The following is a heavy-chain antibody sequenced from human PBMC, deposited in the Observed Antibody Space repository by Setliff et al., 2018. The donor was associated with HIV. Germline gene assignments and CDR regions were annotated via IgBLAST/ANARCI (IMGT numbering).Heavy chain of an antibody. Sequence: ASVKVSCKASGGTFSDYTVNWVRQAPGQGLEWMGRIIPIIGIENYAQKFQGRVTITADKSKSTAYMELNSLKSDDTAIYYCARSDCSSVRCYGYFDFWGQGTLVTFSS. J-gene: IGHJ4*02. CDR3: ARSDCSSVRCYGYFDF. V-gene: IGHV1-69*02. D-gene: IGHD2-15*01. CDR2: IIPIIGIE. CDR1: GGTFSDYT.